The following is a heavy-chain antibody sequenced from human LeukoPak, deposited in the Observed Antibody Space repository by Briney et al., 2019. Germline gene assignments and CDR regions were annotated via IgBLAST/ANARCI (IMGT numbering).Heavy chain of an antibody. J-gene: IGHJ6*02. D-gene: IGHD3-3*01. CDR1: GLTFSANY. CDR2: IGSSGTTI. V-gene: IGHV3-11*01. Sequence: GGSLRLSCVASGLTFSANYMSWIRQAPGKGLEWVSYIGSSGTTIHYADSVKGRFTVSRDNAKNSLYLQLNSLRTEDTAVYYCARGENYDFWSGSFYQSQKGMDVWGQGTTVTVSS. CDR3: ARGENYDFWSGSFYQSQKGMDV.